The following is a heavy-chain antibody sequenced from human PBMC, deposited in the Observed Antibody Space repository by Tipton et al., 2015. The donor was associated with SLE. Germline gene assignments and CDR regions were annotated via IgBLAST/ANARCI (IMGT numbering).Heavy chain of an antibody. V-gene: IGHV4-4*07. J-gene: IGHJ4*02. D-gene: IGHD6-13*01. Sequence: TLSLTCTVSGGFISTYYWSWIRQPAGKGLEWIGRIYSSGTTNYYPSLKSRVTMSVDTSKNQFSRKLSSLTAADTAVYYCARSAGYGSNWAHFDYWGQGTLVTVSS. CDR1: GGFISTYY. CDR3: ARSAGYGSNWAHFDY. CDR2: IYSSGTT.